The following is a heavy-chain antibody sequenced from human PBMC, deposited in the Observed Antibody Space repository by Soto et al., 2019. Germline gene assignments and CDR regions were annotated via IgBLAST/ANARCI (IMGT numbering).Heavy chain of an antibody. J-gene: IGHJ6*02. V-gene: IGHV4-28*03. Sequence: PSETLSLTCAVSGYSISSSNWWGWIRQPPGKGLEWIGYMYNTGSTVYNPSFKSRVTISVDTSKNQFSLKLNSVTAADTAVYYCARGLWGYCGTDCYPLDVWGQGTTVTVSS. D-gene: IGHD2-21*02. CDR1: GYSISSSNW. CDR3: ARGLWGYCGTDCYPLDV. CDR2: MYNTGST.